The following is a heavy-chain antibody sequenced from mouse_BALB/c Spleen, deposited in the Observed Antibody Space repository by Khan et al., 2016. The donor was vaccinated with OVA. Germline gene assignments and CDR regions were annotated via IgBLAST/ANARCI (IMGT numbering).Heavy chain of an antibody. Sequence: QVQLKQSGPGLVQPSQSLSIMFTVSGFSLTSYGVHWVRQSQGKGLEWLGMIWSSGSTDYNATFISSLSISKDNSKSHVFFKMNSLQANDTAIYYCARNRNGYCDYWGQGTTHAVSS. CDR3: ARNRNGYCDY. D-gene: IGHD1-1*02. J-gene: IGHJ2*01. CDR2: IWSSGST. CDR1: GFSLTSYG. V-gene: IGHV2-2*02.